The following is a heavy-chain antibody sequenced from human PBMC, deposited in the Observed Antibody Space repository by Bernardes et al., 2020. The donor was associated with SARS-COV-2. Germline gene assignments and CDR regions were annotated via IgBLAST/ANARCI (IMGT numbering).Heavy chain of an antibody. CDR2: IYPGGNT. J-gene: IGHJ4*02. Sequence: GSLRLSCAASGFTVSTNYMSWVRQAPGKGLEWVSVIYPGGNTYSADSVKGRFTISRDNSKNTMFLQMNSLTTEDTAVYYCVRDYPDPADWGQGTLVTVSS. CDR1: GFTVSTNY. CDR3: VRDYPDPAD. D-gene: IGHD6-13*01. V-gene: IGHV3-66*01.